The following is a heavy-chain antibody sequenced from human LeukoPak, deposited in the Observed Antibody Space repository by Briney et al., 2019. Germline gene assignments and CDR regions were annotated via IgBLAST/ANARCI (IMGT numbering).Heavy chain of an antibody. D-gene: IGHD1-7*01. CDR1: GFTFSSYS. V-gene: IGHV3-21*01. CDR2: ISSSSSYI. J-gene: IGHJ4*02. Sequence: PGGSLRLSCAASGFTFSSYSMNWVRQAPGKGLEWVSSISSSSSYIYYADSVKGRFTISRDNAKNSLYLQMNSLRAEDTAVYYCARGGGVTGTTIQYWGQGTLVTVSS. CDR3: ARGGGVTGTTIQY.